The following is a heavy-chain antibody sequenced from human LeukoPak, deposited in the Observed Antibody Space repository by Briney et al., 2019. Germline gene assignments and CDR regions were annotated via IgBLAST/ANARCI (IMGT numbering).Heavy chain of an antibody. CDR2: ISAYNGVT. CDR1: GYTFNRHG. Sequence: ASVKVSCKASGYTFNRHGIAWVRQAPGQGLEWMGWISAYNGVTKYAQKFQGRVTMTTDTSTSTAYMELRSLRSDDTAVYYCSRDPSNTSGWYIYFDYWGQGTLVTVSS. CDR3: SRDPSNTSGWYIYFDY. J-gene: IGHJ4*02. V-gene: IGHV1-18*01. D-gene: IGHD6-19*01.